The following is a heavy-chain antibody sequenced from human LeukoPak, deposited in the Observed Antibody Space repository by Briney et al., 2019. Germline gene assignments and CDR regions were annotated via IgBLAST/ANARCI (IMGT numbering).Heavy chain of an antibody. D-gene: IGHD3-22*01. Sequence: PSETLSLTCTVSGGSISSYYWSWIRQPPGKGLEWIGYIYYSGSTNHNPSLKSRVTISVDTSKNQFSLKLSSVTAADTAVYYCARGGSSGLGTNWFDPWGQGTLVTVSS. V-gene: IGHV4-59*12. CDR3: ARGGSSGLGTNWFDP. CDR1: GGSISSYY. J-gene: IGHJ5*02. CDR2: IYYSGST.